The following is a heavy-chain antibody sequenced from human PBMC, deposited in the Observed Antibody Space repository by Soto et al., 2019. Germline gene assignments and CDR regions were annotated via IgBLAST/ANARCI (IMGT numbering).Heavy chain of an antibody. D-gene: IGHD2-21*02. V-gene: IGHV3-23*01. J-gene: IGHJ4*02. CDR2: ISDGGGST. CDR3: AKEYCGADCALVF. Sequence: LRLSCAASGFSFSSYAMSWVRQAPVSGLEWVSSISDGGGSTNYADSVRGRFTIARDRSKNTLYLHMISLRAEDTAVYYCAKEYCGADCALVFWGQGALVTVSS. CDR1: GFSFSSYA.